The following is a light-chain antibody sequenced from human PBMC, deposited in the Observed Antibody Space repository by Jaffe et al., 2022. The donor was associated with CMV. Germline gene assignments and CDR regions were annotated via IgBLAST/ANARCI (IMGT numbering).Light chain of an antibody. V-gene: IGKV1-8*01. CDR3: QQYYSYLPE. CDR2: AAS. CDR1: QGISSY. Sequence: AIRITQSPSSLSASTGDRVTITCRASQGISSYLAWYQQKPGKAPKLLIYAASTLQSGVPSRFSGSGSGTDFTLTISCLQSEDFATYYCQQYYSYLPEFGQGTKVEIK. J-gene: IGKJ1*01.